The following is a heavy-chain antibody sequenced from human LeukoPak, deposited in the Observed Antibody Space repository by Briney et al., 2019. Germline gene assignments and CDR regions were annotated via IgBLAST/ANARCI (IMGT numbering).Heavy chain of an antibody. D-gene: IGHD3-9*01. CDR2: ISYDGTNK. CDR1: GFTFSNYT. Sequence: GGSLRLSCAASGFTFSNYTMHWVRQAPGKGLEWVAVISYDGTNKYYADSVKGRFTISRDNSKNTLYLRMNSLRAEDTAVFFCARYGDYDFLTGQPGFLDYWGHGTPVTVSS. CDR3: ARYGDYDFLTGQPGFLDY. J-gene: IGHJ4*01. V-gene: IGHV3-30*01.